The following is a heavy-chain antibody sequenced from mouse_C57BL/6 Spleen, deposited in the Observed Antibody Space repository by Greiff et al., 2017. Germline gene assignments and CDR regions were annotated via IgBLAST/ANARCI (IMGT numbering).Heavy chain of an antibody. V-gene: IGHV5-17*01. CDR3: AGVYYGNYGGVFDY. J-gene: IGHJ2*01. Sequence: DVHLVESGGGLVKPGGSLKLSCAASGFTFSDYGMHWVRQAPEKGLEWVAYISSGSSTIYYADTVKGRFTISRDNAKNTLFLQMTSLRSEDTAMYYCAGVYYGNYGGVFDYWGQGTTLTVSS. CDR2: ISSGSSTI. D-gene: IGHD2-1*01. CDR1: GFTFSDYG.